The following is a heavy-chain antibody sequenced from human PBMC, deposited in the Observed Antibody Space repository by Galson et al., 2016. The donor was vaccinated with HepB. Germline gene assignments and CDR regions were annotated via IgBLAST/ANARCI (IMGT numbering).Heavy chain of an antibody. J-gene: IGHJ6*02. Sequence: SVKVSCKASGYTFTTYGISWVRQAPGQGLEWMGWISAYNGNTNYAQELQGRVTMTTDTSTSTAYMGLRSLRSGDTAVYYCARDPRKIRYQLLEIYYYYYAMDVWGQGTTVTVSS. D-gene: IGHD2-2*01. CDR1: GYTFTTYG. CDR3: ARDPRKIRYQLLEIYYYYYAMDV. CDR2: ISAYNGNT. V-gene: IGHV1-18*01.